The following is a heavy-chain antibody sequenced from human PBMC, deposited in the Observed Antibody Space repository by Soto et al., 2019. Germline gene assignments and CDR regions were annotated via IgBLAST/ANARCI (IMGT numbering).Heavy chain of an antibody. CDR3: ARRTYVYSSSPYYFDY. Sequence: QLQLQESGPGLVKPSETLSLTCTVSGGSISSSSYYWGWIRQPPGKGLEWIGTINYSGSTYYNPSLKSRVPISVDTSKNQFSLKLSSVTAADTAVYYCARRTYVYSSSPYYFDYWGQGTLVTVSS. CDR1: GGSISSSSYY. D-gene: IGHD6-13*01. J-gene: IGHJ4*02. V-gene: IGHV4-39*01. CDR2: INYSGST.